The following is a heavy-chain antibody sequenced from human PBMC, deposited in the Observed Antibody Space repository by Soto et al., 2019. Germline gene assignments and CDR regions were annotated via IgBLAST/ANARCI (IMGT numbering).Heavy chain of an antibody. CDR3: ARDMTTHFDY. V-gene: IGHV3-30*02. D-gene: IGHD4-17*01. J-gene: IGHJ4*02. Sequence: GGSLRLSCATSGFTFSDCGMHWVRQAPGKGPEWVAFIRYDGANKYYPDSVKGRFTISRDNSKRTVYLQMNSLRAEDTGVYYCARDMTTHFDYWGQGTLVTVSS. CDR1: GFTFSDCG. CDR2: IRYDGANK.